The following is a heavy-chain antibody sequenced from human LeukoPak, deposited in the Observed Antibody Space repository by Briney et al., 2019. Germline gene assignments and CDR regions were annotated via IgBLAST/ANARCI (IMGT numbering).Heavy chain of an antibody. CDR2: ISGSGGTS. CDR1: GFTFRGYA. Sequence: GGSLRLSCEISGFTFRGYAMTWVRQAPGKGLEWVSVISGSGGTSYYADSVEGRFTISRDNSKNTMYLQMNNVRAEDTTISYCAKREYDSSAYPMYPIDYWGQGTLVIVSA. D-gene: IGHD3-22*01. CDR3: AKREYDSSAYPMYPIDY. J-gene: IGHJ4*02. V-gene: IGHV3-23*01.